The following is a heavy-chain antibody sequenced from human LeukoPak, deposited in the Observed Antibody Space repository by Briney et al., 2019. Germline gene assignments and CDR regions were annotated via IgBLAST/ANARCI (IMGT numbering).Heavy chain of an antibody. Sequence: KPGGSLRLSCAAPGFSSCGAWLSWGAPAQGRGLEWIASVKGKTDGETTEYAAPVRGRFTISRDDSKNTLYLQMNSLKIEDTAVYHCSTANKGYFSWGQGTLVTVSS. J-gene: IGHJ5*02. CDR3: STANKGYFS. V-gene: IGHV3-15*01. D-gene: IGHD1-26*01. CDR2: VKGKTDGETT. CDR1: GFSSCGAW.